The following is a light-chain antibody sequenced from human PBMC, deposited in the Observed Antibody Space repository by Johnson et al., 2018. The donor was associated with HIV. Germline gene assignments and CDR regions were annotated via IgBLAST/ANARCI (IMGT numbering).Light chain of an antibody. CDR1: SSNIGNNY. V-gene: IGLV1-51*01. CDR2: DNN. J-gene: IGLJ1*01. CDR3: ETWDSSLSGV. Sequence: QSVLTQPPSVSAAPGQKVTISCYGSSSNIGNNYVSWYQQLPGTAPKLLIYDNNKRPSGIPDRFSGSKSGTSATLGITGLQTGDEAEYYCETWDSSLSGVFGTGTKVTVL.